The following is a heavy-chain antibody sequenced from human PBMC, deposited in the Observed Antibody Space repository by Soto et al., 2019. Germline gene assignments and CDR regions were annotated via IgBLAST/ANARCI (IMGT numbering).Heavy chain of an antibody. CDR3: ARDSNTYRRYYHGMDA. CDR2: ISYDGSNK. J-gene: IGHJ6*02. V-gene: IGHV3-30-3*01. CDR1: GFTFSSYA. Sequence: QVQLVESGGGVVQPGRSLRLSCAASGFTFSSYAMYWVRQAPGKGLEWAAHISYDGSNKHYADSVKGRFTISRDNSKNTLYLQMKSLRVEDTAVYYCARDSNTYRRYYHGMDAWGQGTTVTVSS.